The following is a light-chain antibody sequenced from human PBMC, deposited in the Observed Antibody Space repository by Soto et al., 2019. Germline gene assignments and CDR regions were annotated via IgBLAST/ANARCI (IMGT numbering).Light chain of an antibody. Sequence: EIVLTQSPGTLSLSPGERATLSCRASQSVSSSYLAWYQQKPGQAPRLLIYGVSSRATGIPGRFRGSGSGTDFTLTISTLEPEDFAVSYCQDYFNSPPITCGQGTRLEIK. CDR2: GVS. CDR3: QDYFNSPPIT. CDR1: QSVSSSY. V-gene: IGKV3-20*01. J-gene: IGKJ5*01.